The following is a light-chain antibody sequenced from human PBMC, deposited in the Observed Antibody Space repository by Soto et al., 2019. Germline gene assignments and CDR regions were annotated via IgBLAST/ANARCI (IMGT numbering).Light chain of an antibody. J-gene: IGLJ1*01. Sequence: QSALTQPRSVSGSPGQSVTISCTGTSSDVGGYNYVSWYQQHPGKAPKLMIYDVSKRPSGVPDRFSGSKSGNTASLTISGLQAEDESDYCSCSYAGTHYVFGTGTKLTVL. CDR3: CSYAGTHYV. V-gene: IGLV2-11*01. CDR1: SSDVGGYNY. CDR2: DVS.